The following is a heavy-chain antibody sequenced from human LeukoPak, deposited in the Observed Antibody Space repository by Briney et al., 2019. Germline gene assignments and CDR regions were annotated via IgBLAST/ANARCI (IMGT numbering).Heavy chain of an antibody. J-gene: IGHJ6*02. Sequence: SETLSLTCAVYGGSFSGYYWSWIRQPPGKGLEWIGEINHSGSTNYNPSLKSRVTISVDTSKNQFSPKLSSVTAADTAVYYCARGLSSSSRYYYYYGMDVWGQGTTVTVSS. V-gene: IGHV4-34*01. CDR2: INHSGST. D-gene: IGHD6-6*01. CDR1: GGSFSGYY. CDR3: ARGLSSSSRYYYYYGMDV.